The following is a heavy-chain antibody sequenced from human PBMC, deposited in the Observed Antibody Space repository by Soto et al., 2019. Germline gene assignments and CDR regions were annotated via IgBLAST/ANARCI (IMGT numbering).Heavy chain of an antibody. V-gene: IGHV3-21*01. D-gene: IGHD6-19*01. CDR1: GFTFSSYS. J-gene: IGHJ5*02. CDR3: ARPIAVAAGDWFDP. Sequence: VQLVESGGGLVKPGGSLRLSCAASGFTFSSYSMNWVRQAPGKGLEWVSSISSSSSYIYYADSVKGRFTISRDNAKNSRYLQMNSLRAEDTAVYYCARPIAVAAGDWFDPWGQGTLVTVSS. CDR2: ISSSSSYI.